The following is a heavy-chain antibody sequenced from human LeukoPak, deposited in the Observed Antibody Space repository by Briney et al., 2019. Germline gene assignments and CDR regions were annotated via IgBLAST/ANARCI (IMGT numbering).Heavy chain of an antibody. Sequence: GASVKVSCKASRDTFSSYAIYWVCQAPGQRLEWMAWIIAANGKTKYSRKFQGRVSITTDTSARTAYMELRSLGSEDTAIYYCARSKDFPFFDAWGQGTLVTVPS. J-gene: IGHJ4*02. CDR1: RDTFSSYA. V-gene: IGHV1-3*01. CDR2: IIAANGKT. D-gene: IGHD5/OR15-5a*01. CDR3: ARSKDFPFFDA.